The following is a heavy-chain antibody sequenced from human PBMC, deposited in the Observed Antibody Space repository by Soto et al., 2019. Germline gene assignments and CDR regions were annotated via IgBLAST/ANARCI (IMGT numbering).Heavy chain of an antibody. D-gene: IGHD6-13*01. CDR3: ARYRREAVAGYTLDN. CDR2: VYNSGST. V-gene: IGHV4-59*01. J-gene: IGHJ4*02. CDR1: GGSISSNY. Sequence: SETLSLTCTVSGGSISSNYWTWIRQPPGKGLEWIGYVYNSGSTNYNPSLKSRVTISEDTSKSQFSLKVNSMTAADTAVYYCARYRREAVAGYTLDNWGQGRLVTVSS.